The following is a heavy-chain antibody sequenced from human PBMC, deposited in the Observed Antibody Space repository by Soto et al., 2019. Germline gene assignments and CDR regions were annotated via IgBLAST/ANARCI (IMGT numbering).Heavy chain of an antibody. Sequence: GEYLKISCKGSGYSFTRYWNGGVRQLLGKGLEWMGIIYPGDSDTRYSPSFQGQVTISADKSISTAYLQWNSLKASDTAMYYCARRFFYSCCSPRYLFYYWSQGTLVIGSS. CDR3: ARRFFYSCCSPRYLFYY. D-gene: IGHD2-15*01. V-gene: IGHV5-51*01. CDR1: GYSFTRYW. J-gene: IGHJ4*02. CDR2: IYPGDSDT.